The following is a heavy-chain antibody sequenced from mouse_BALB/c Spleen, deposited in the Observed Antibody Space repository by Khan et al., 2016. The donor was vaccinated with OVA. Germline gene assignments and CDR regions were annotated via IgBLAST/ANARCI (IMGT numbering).Heavy chain of an antibody. CDR1: GYTFTNYG. V-gene: IGHV9-3-1*01. D-gene: IGHD2-10*01. CDR3: ARPPYYGYALDH. CDR2: INTYTGEP. J-gene: IGHJ4*01. Sequence: QIQLVQSGPELKKPGETVKISCKASGYTFTNYGMNWVKQSPGKALKWMGWINTYTGEPTYADDFKGRFAFSLETSANTAFLQINNLKNEDTATYCCARPPYYGYALDHWGQGTSVTVSS.